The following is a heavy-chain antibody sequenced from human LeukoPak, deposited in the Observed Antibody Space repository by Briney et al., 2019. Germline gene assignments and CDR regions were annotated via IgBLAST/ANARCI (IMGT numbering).Heavy chain of an antibody. V-gene: IGHV4-28*01. CDR3: ARIKSGWSYDAFDI. CDR2: IYYSGST. Sequence: SDTLSLTCAVSGYSISSSNWWGWIRQPPGKGLEWIGYIYYSGSTYYNPSLKGRVTMSVDTSKNQFSLKLSSVTAVDTAVYYCARIKSGWSYDAFDIWGQGTMVTVSS. J-gene: IGHJ3*02. CDR1: GYSISSSNW. D-gene: IGHD6-19*01.